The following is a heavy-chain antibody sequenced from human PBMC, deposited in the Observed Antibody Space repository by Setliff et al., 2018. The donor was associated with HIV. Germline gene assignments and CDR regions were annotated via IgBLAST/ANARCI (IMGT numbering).Heavy chain of an antibody. CDR3: ARGRWLQSAFDY. D-gene: IGHD5-12*01. J-gene: IGHJ4*02. CDR2: ISVDKGDT. Sequence: ALVKVSCKASGGTFSSYAITWVRQAPGQGLEWMGWISVDKGDTNYAQKVQGRVTMTTDTSTSTAYMELRSLRSDDTAVYYCARGRWLQSAFDYWGQGTLVTVSS. CDR1: GGTFSSYA. V-gene: IGHV1-18*01.